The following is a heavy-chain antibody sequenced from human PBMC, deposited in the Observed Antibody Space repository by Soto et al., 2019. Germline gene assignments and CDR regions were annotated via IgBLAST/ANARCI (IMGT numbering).Heavy chain of an antibody. J-gene: IGHJ4*02. V-gene: IGHV3-23*01. D-gene: IGHD1-26*01. CDR2: ISGSGGST. CDR3: ARRGSGSYYDY. CDR1: RFTFSSYA. Sequence: EVQLLESGGGLVQPGGSLRLYCAASRFTFSSYAMRWVRQAPVKGLEWVSAISGSGGSTYYADSVKGRFTISRDNSKNTLYLQMNCLRAEDTAVYYCARRGSGSYYDYWGQGTLVTVSS.